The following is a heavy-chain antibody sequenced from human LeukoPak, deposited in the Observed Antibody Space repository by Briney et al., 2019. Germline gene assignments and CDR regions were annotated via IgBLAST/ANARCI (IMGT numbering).Heavy chain of an antibody. Sequence: GGSLRLSCAASGFTFTNYAMTWVRQAPGEGLEWVSGISEGVGNTYYADPVKGRFTISRDHSKNTLYLQMNSLRAEDTALYYCAKREKGTTGRFFDYWGQGTLVTVSS. CDR3: AKREKGTTGRFFDY. CDR1: GFTFTNYA. D-gene: IGHD4-17*01. CDR2: ISEGVGNT. J-gene: IGHJ4*02. V-gene: IGHV3-23*01.